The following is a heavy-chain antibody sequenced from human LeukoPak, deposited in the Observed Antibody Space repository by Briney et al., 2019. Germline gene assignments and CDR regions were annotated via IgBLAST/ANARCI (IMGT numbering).Heavy chain of an antibody. CDR2: IYHSGST. Sequence: SETLSLTCAVSGGSLSSRNWWHWVRQPPGKGLEWIGEIYHSGSTNYNPSLKSRVTISVDESKNQFSLKLSSVTAADTAVYYCAREADGGKGPNSDYWGQGTLVTVSS. J-gene: IGHJ4*02. D-gene: IGHD4-23*01. CDR3: AREADGGKGPNSDY. V-gene: IGHV4-4*02. CDR1: GGSLSSRNW.